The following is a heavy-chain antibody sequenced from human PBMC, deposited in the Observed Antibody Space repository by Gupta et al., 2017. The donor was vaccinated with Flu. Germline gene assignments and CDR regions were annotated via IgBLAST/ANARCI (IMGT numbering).Heavy chain of an antibody. Sequence: PPGKGLEWIGEIIHSGSTNYNPSLKSRVTISVDTSKNQFSLKLSSVTAADTAVYYCARGRVPGIAVAGSFDYWGQGTLVTVSS. D-gene: IGHD6-19*01. V-gene: IGHV4-34*01. CDR2: IIHSGST. CDR3: ARGRVPGIAVAGSFDY. J-gene: IGHJ4*02.